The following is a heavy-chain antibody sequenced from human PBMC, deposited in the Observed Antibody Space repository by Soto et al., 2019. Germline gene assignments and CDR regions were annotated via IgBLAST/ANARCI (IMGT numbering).Heavy chain of an antibody. Sequence: SPALPLTLAICGGSVSRTRASSNWNKKSPSRGLEWLGRTFYRSKWYNDYAVSVKSRITINPDTFKNQFSLQLNSVTPEDTAFYYCARESVREQLAYYFDYWGKGTLVTVS. CDR2: TFYRSKWYN. CDR3: ARESVREQLAYYFDY. J-gene: IGHJ4*02. D-gene: IGHD6-13*01. V-gene: IGHV6-1*01. CDR1: GGSVSRTRAS.